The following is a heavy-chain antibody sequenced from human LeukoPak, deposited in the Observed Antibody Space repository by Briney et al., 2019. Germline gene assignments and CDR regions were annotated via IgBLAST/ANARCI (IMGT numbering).Heavy chain of an antibody. CDR2: ISGGDDRT. J-gene: IGHJ4*02. V-gene: IGHV3-23*01. CDR1: GFTFSNYA. D-gene: IGHD3-22*01. Sequence: PGGSLRLSCTASGFTFSNYAMSWVRLAPGKGLEWVSGISGGDDRTYYADSVKGRFTISRDNSKNTLYLQMNSLRAEDTALYYCAKDRTSMNYWGQGTLVTVSS. CDR3: AKDRTSMNY.